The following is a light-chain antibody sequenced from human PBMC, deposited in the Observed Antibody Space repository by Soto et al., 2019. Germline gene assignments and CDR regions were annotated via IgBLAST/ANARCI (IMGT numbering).Light chain of an antibody. CDR2: DVT. CDR3: SSYAGRNSFHVV. V-gene: IGLV2-8*01. J-gene: IGLJ2*01. Sequence: QSVLTQSPSASGSPGQSVTISCTGTSSDVGAYNYVSWYQQHPGKVPKLMIYDVTKRPSGVPDRFSGSKSGNTASLTVSGLQPEDEADYYCSSYAGRNSFHVVFGGGTQLTVL. CDR1: SSDVGAYNY.